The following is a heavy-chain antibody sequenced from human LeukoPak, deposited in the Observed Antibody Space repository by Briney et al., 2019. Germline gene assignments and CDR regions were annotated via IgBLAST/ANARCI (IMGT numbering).Heavy chain of an antibody. CDR2: INPSGGST. CDR3: VRGPGESWIQLWLFVY. CDR1: RYTFTSYY. J-gene: IGHJ4*02. V-gene: IGHV1-46*01. D-gene: IGHD5-18*01. Sequence: GASVTVSSMASRYTFTSYYMHWVRPAPGQGGEWMGIINPSGGSTSYPQKFQGRVTMPRDTSTSKVTMEVSNQTSEDTAVYYCVRGPGESWIQLWLFVYGGRETLVSVSS.